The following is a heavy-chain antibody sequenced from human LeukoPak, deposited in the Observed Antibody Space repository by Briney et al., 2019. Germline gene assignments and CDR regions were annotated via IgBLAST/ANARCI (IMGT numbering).Heavy chain of an antibody. CDR1: GSSFTSYW. CDR2: IYPGDSGT. D-gene: IGHD3-22*01. Sequence: LGASLQISCQGSGSSFTSYWIGWVRQLPGKGLEWMGIIYPGDSGTRYSPSFQGQVTISADKSISTAYLQWSSLKASDTAMYYCARPDYYDSSGYYYVGAFDIWGQGTMVTVSS. V-gene: IGHV5-51*01. J-gene: IGHJ3*02. CDR3: ARPDYYDSSGYYYVGAFDI.